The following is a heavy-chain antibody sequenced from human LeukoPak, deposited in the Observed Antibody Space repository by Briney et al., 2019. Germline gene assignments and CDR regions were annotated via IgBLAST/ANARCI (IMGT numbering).Heavy chain of an antibody. CDR3: AKEGGTGTRFDY. Sequence: GGSLRLSXAASGFTFSSSAMSWVRQAPGKRLYWVSAISGSGTGTYYADSVKGRFTISRDNSKNTLYLQMNSLRAEDTAVYYCAKEGGTGTRFDYWGQGTLVTVFS. V-gene: IGHV3-23*01. D-gene: IGHD1-7*01. CDR2: ISGSGTGT. J-gene: IGHJ4*02. CDR1: GFTFSSSA.